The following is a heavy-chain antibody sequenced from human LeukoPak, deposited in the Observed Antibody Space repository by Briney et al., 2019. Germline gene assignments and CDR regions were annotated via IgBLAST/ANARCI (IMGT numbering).Heavy chain of an antibody. CDR3: ARGAYDILTDYLDDAFDI. Sequence: PSETLSLTCTVSGGCISSGDYYWSWIRQPPGKGLEWIGYIYYSGSTYYNPSLKSRVTISVDTSKNQFSPKLSSVTAADTAVYYCARGAYDILTDYLDDAFDIWGQGTMVTVSS. V-gene: IGHV4-30-4*01. CDR1: GGCISSGDYY. CDR2: IYYSGST. J-gene: IGHJ3*02. D-gene: IGHD3-9*01.